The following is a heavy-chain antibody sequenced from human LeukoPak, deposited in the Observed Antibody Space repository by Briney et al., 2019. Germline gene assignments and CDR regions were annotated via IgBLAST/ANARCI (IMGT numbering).Heavy chain of an antibody. V-gene: IGHV3-48*01. CDR3: ARDGTVAASFDY. D-gene: IGHD6-19*01. CDR2: ISTGSSTM. CDR1: GFDVTQHE. J-gene: IGHJ4*02. Sequence: GGSLRLSCATSGFDVTQHEFNWVRQAPGKGLEWVSYISTGSSTMYYADSVKGRFTISRDNVKNSLDLQMNSLRAEDTAMYYCARDGTVAASFDYWGQGTLVTVSS.